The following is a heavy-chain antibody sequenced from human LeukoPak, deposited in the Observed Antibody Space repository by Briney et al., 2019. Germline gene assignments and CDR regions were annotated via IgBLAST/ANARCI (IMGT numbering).Heavy chain of an antibody. CDR2: ISTSSSNI. D-gene: IGHD1-1*01. Sequence: RGSLRLSCAASGFTFSSYEMNWFSQAPRKGLHWISYISTSSSNIYYADSVKGRFTITRDNAKNSLYLQMNSLRAEDTAVYYCASLTTQYYYYMDVWGKGTTVTISS. CDR1: GFTFSSYE. V-gene: IGHV3-48*03. J-gene: IGHJ6*03. CDR3: ASLTTQYYYYMDV.